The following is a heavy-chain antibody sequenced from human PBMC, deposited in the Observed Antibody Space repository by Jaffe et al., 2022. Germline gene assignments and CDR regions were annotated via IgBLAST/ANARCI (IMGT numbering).Heavy chain of an antibody. CDR2: IIPIFGTA. D-gene: IGHD5-18*01. CDR1: GGTFSSYA. Sequence: QVQLVQSGAEVKKPGSSVKVSCKASGGTFSSYAISWVRQAPGQGLEWMGGIIPIFGTANYAQKFQGRVTITADESTSTAYMELSSLRSEDTAVYYCARDDGDTAMPQEDYYYYYYYMDVWGKGTTVTVSS. CDR3: ARDDGDTAMPQEDYYYYYYYMDV. V-gene: IGHV1-69*01. J-gene: IGHJ6*03.